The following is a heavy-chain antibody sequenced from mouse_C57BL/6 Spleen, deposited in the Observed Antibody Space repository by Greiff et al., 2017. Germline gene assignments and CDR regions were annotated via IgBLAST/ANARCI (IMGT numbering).Heavy chain of an antibody. Sequence: VQLQQPGAELVMPGASVKLSCKASGYTFTSYWMHWVKQRPGQGLEWIGEIDPSDSYTNYNQKFKGKSTLTVDKSSSTAYMQLSSLTSEDSAVYYCARGTFDGYYPYWGQGTTLTVSS. V-gene: IGHV1-69*01. CDR1: GYTFTSYW. CDR2: IDPSDSYT. J-gene: IGHJ2*01. CDR3: ARGTFDGYYPY. D-gene: IGHD2-3*01.